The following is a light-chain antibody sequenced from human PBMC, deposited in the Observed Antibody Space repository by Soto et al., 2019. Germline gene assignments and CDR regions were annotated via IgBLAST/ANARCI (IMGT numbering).Light chain of an antibody. V-gene: IGKV3-11*01. CDR1: QSVRSN. CDR3: QQRYSWPWT. J-gene: IGKJ1*01. Sequence: EVVLTQSPATLSLSPGERATLSCRASQSVRSNLAWYQHKPGQPPRLLIYDASNRSTGIPGRFSGSGSGTDFTLTISNLVPEDFAVYYCQQRYSWPWTFGQGTKVEIK. CDR2: DAS.